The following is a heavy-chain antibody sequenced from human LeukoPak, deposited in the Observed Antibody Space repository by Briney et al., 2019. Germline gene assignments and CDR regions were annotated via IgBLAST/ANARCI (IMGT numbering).Heavy chain of an antibody. CDR3: ARGGITIFGDLTYFDY. CDR2: IYTSGST. D-gene: IGHD3-3*01. Sequence: SQTLSLTCTVSGGSISSGSYYWSWIRQPAGKGLEWIGRIYTSGSTNYNPSLKSRVTISVDTSKNQFSLKLSSVTAADTAVYYCARGGITIFGDLTYFDYWGQGTLVTVSS. V-gene: IGHV4-61*02. J-gene: IGHJ4*02. CDR1: GGSISSGSYY.